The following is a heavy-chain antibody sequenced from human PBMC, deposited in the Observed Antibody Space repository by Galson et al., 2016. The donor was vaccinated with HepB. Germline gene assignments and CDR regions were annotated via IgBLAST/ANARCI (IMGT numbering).Heavy chain of an antibody. D-gene: IGHD5-12*01. J-gene: IGHJ4*02. CDR3: AGEVGEGSVSVPTSLGRKLLATNQAPYFLHS. V-gene: IGHV1-69*10. CDR1: GGTFNKYS. CDR2: ISPLLGIA. Sequence: SVKVSCKASGGTFNKYSISWVRQAPGEGLEWLGGISPLLGIAEYPQKFQGRVTITADESTNTAYMELRSLRSEDAAIYYCAGEVGEGSVSVPTSLGRKLLATNQAPYFLHSWGQGTRVTVSP.